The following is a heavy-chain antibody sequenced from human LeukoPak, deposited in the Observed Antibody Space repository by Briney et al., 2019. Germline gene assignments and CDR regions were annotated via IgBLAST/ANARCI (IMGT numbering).Heavy chain of an antibody. V-gene: IGHV3-11*01. CDR2: ISSSGSTI. J-gene: IGHJ4*02. CDR1: GFTFSDYY. CDR3: ARRGHSSSWYTPPPFDY. Sequence: GGSLRLSCAASGFTFSDYYMSWIRQAPGKGLEWVSYISSSGSTIYYADSVKGRFTISRDNAKNSLYLQMNSLRAEDTAVYYCARRGHSSSWYTPPPFDYWGQGTLVTVSS. D-gene: IGHD6-13*01.